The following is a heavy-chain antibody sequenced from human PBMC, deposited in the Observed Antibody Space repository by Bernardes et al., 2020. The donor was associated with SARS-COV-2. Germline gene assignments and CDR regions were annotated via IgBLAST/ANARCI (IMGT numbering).Heavy chain of an antibody. CDR3: ARQGDCSSTNCFYGMDV. CDR2: ISASYTNT. CDR1: GYTFTTYG. V-gene: IGHV1-18*01. J-gene: IGHJ6*02. Sequence: ASVKVSCKASGYTFTTYGITWVRQAPGQGLEWMGWISASYTNTNYAQKLQGRVNMTTDTSTNTAYMELRSLRSDDTAVYFCARQGDCSSTNCFYGMDVWGQGTTVTVSS. D-gene: IGHD2-2*01.